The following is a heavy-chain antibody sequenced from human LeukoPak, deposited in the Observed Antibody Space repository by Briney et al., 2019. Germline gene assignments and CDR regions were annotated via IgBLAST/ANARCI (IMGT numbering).Heavy chain of an antibody. J-gene: IGHJ3*02. Sequence: GSLRLSCAASGFTFSGSAMHWVRQASGKGLEWVGRIRSKANSYATAYAASVKGRFTISRDDSKNTAYLQMNSLKTEDTAVYYCTRPQYSSSWYDSFDIWGQGTMVTVSS. CDR2: IRSKANSYAT. D-gene: IGHD6-13*01. CDR1: GFTFSGSA. CDR3: TRPQYSSSWYDSFDI. V-gene: IGHV3-73*01.